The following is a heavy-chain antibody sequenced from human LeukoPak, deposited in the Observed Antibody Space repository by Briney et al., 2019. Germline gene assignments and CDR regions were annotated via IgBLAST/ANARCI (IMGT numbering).Heavy chain of an antibody. CDR2: IYTSGST. CDR3: ARGRSSYGDYLGIASDAFDI. J-gene: IGHJ3*02. D-gene: IGHD4-17*01. V-gene: IGHV4-4*07. Sequence: PSETLSLXCTVSGGSISSYYWSWIRQPAGKGLEWIGRIYTSGSTNYNPSLKSRVTMSVDTSKNQFSLKLSSVTAADTAVYYCARGRSSYGDYLGIASDAFDIWGQGTMVTVSS. CDR1: GGSISSYY.